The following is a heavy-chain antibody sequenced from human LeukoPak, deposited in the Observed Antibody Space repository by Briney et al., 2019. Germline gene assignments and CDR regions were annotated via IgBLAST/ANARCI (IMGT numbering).Heavy chain of an antibody. V-gene: IGHV3-23*01. Sequence: PGGSLRLSCVASGFTFSTFAMIWVRQPPGKVLEWVSSIFPSSDEIHYADSVRGRFTISRDNSKNTLSLQMNSLRAEDTAIYYCATYRQVLLPFEAWGQGTLVTVSS. CDR2: IFPSSDEI. D-gene: IGHD2-8*02. CDR1: GFTFSTFA. CDR3: ATYRQVLLPFEA. J-gene: IGHJ5*02.